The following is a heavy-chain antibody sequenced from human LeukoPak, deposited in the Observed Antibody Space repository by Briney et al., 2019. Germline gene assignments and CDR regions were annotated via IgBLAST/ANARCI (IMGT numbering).Heavy chain of an antibody. V-gene: IGHV3-23*01. D-gene: IGHD1-26*01. CDR1: GLTFSSYG. CDR2: ISGSGGST. CDR3: AKASWELLGWFDP. Sequence: GGSLRLSCAASGLTFSSYGMSWVRQAPGKGLEWVSAISGSGGSTYYADSVKGRFTISRDNSKNTLYLQMNSLRAEDTAVYYCAKASWELLGWFDPWGQGTLVTVSS. J-gene: IGHJ5*02.